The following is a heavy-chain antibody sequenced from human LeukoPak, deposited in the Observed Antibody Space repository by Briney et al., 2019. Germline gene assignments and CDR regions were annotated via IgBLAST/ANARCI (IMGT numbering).Heavy chain of an antibody. CDR3: ARGESSYCRGGCYFAS. Sequence: GGSLRLSCAASGFTFSDYYMSWIRQAPGKGLGWVSYISSGSSTIFYADSVKGRFTVSRDNGKRSVYLHMNSLRAEDTAMYYCARGESSYCRGGCYFASWGQGTLVTISS. D-gene: IGHD2-21*02. V-gene: IGHV3-11*04. CDR1: GFTFSDYY. J-gene: IGHJ5*01. CDR2: ISSGSSTI.